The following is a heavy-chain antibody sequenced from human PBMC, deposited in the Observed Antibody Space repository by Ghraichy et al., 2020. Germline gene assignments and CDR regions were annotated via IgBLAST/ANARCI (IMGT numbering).Heavy chain of an antibody. V-gene: IGHV4-30-2*01. D-gene: IGHD4-17*01. Sequence: SETLSLTCAVSGGSISSGGYSWSWIRQPPGKGLEWIGYIYHSGSTYYNPSLKSRVTISVDRSKNKFSLKLSSVTAADTAVYYCARSSDYGDWSDACDIWGQGTMVTVSS. CDR1: GGSISSGGYS. CDR2: IYHSGST. CDR3: ARSSDYGDWSDACDI. J-gene: IGHJ3*02.